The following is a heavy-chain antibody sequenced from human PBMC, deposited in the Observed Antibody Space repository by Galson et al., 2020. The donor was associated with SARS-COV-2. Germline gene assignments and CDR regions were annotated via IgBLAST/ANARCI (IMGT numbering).Heavy chain of an antibody. CDR1: GGSISSTNYY. CDR3: ARQFGGYIKYFDY. Sequence: SETLSLTCTVSGGSISSTNYYWGWIRQPPGKGLAWIGNMYYSGSTYYSPSLKSRVTISVVTSRNQFSLKLNSVTAADTAVYYCARQFGGYIKYFDYWGQGTLVTVSS. J-gene: IGHJ4*02. V-gene: IGHV4-39*01. D-gene: IGHD5-12*01. CDR2: MYYSGST.